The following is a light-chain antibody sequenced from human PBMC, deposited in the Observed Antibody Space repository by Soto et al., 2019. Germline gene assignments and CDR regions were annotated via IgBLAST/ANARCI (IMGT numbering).Light chain of an antibody. CDR3: HQYGNSPWT. V-gene: IGKV3-20*01. CDR1: QTGFSTY. Sequence: EIVLTQSPGTLSLSPGERATLSCRASQTGFSTYLACFQQKPGQAPRLLIYGASSRTAGIPDRFSGSGSGTDLTLTINRLEPEDFAVYYCHQYGNSPWTLGQGTKVEIK. CDR2: GAS. J-gene: IGKJ1*01.